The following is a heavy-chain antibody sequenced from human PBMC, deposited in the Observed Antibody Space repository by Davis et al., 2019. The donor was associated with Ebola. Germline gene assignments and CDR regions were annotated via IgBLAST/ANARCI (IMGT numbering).Heavy chain of an antibody. CDR1: GYTFNSYY. Sequence: AASVKVSCKASGYTFNSYYIHWVRQAPGQGLEWMGIINPSGGSTTYAQKFQGRVTMTRDTSTSTAYMELSSLRSEDTAVYYCARASWATVGTRWFDPWGQGTLVTVSS. D-gene: IGHD6-13*01. CDR2: INPSGGST. J-gene: IGHJ5*02. V-gene: IGHV1-46*02. CDR3: ARASWATVGTRWFDP.